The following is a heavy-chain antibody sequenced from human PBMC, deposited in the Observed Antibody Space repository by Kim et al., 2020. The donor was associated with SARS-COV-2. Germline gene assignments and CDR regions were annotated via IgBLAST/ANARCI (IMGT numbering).Heavy chain of an antibody. CDR1: GYTFTSYY. J-gene: IGHJ4*02. CDR3: ARDSKYYDFWSGYYTGEFDY. V-gene: IGHV1-46*01. CDR2: INPSGGST. Sequence: ASVKVSCKASGYTFTSYYMHWVRQAPGQGLEWMGIINPSGGSTSYAQKFQGRVTMTRDTSTSTVYMELSSLRSEDTAVYYCARDSKYYDFWSGYYTGEFDYWGQGTLVTVPS. D-gene: IGHD3-3*01.